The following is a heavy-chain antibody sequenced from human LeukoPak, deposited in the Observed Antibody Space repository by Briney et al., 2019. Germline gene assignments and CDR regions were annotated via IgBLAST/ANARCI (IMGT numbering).Heavy chain of an antibody. CDR1: GFTFSAHA. CDR2: ISSNGGSS. J-gene: IGHJ4*02. D-gene: IGHD1-1*01. Sequence: GGAPRLSRSASGFTFSAHAMYWVRQAPGEGLEYFSGISSNGGSSFYSDSVKGRFTISRDNSKNTLYLQMSSLRAEDTAVYYCVKITSVTGGDCWGQGTRLTVSS. V-gene: IGHV3-64D*09. CDR3: VKITSVTGGDC.